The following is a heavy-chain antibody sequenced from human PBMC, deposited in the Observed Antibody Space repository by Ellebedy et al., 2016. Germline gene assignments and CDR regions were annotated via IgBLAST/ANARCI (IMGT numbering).Heavy chain of an antibody. CDR1: GYSISGGFY. CDR3: ATSLAYLAEGLY. V-gene: IGHV4-38-2*02. CDR2: IHTSRTT. J-gene: IGHJ4*02. Sequence: SETLSLTCTVFGYSISGGFYWGWIRQPPGKGLEWIGSIHTSRTTYYNPSLKSRVTFSVDASKNQYSLRLRSVTAADTAVYYCATSLAYLAEGLYWGQGILVTVSS. D-gene: IGHD3-3*02.